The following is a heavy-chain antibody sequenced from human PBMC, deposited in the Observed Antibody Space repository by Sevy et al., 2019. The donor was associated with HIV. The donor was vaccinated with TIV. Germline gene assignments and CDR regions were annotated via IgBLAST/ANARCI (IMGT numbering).Heavy chain of an antibody. CDR3: ARARIDASAPYHFDN. Sequence: GGSLRLSCAASGFSFSDYYMSWIRQAPGKGLEWISHISSGSTYTNYADSVKGRFTISRDNAKNSLSLQMHSLRAEDTAVYYCARARIDASAPYHFDNWGQGTLVTVSS. CDR2: ISSGSTYT. CDR1: GFSFSDYY. J-gene: IGHJ4*02. D-gene: IGHD1-26*01. V-gene: IGHV3-11*06.